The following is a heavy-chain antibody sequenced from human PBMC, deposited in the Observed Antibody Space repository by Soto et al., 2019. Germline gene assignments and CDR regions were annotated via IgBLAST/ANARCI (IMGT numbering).Heavy chain of an antibody. D-gene: IGHD3-3*01. CDR3: ARGSGYYDFWSGYHQPSNLNWFDP. J-gene: IGHJ5*02. CDR2: INHSGST. V-gene: IGHV4-34*01. Sequence: KPSETLSLTCAVYGGSFSGYYWSWIRQPPGKGLEWIGEINHSGSTNYNPSLKSRVTISVDTSKNQFSLKLSSVTAADTAVYYCARGSGYYDFWSGYHQPSNLNWFDPWGQGTLVTVSS. CDR1: GGSFSGYY.